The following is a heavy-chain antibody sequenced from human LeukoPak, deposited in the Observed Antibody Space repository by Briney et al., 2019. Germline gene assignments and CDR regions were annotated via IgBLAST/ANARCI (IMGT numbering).Heavy chain of an antibody. J-gene: IGHJ4*02. D-gene: IGHD6-6*01. CDR2: INWNGGST. Sequence: GGSLRLSCAASGFTFDDYGLSWVRQAPAKGLEWVSGINWNGGSTGYADSVKGRFTISRNNSEKSLYLQMNSLRDEDTAIYYCAKMTFAARPYFDDWGPGTLVTVSS. CDR1: GFTFDDYG. CDR3: AKMTFAARPYFDD. V-gene: IGHV3-20*04.